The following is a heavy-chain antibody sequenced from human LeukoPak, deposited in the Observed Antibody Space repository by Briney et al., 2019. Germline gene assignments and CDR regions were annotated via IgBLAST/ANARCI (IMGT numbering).Heavy chain of an antibody. V-gene: IGHV1-69*01. J-gene: IGHJ3*02. CDR3: ARSGRTDYGDYGGRDAFDI. CDR1: GGTFSSYA. CDR2: IIPIFGTA. Sequence: GSSVKVSCKASGGTFSSYAISWVRQAPGQGLEWMGGIIPIFGTANYAQKFQGRVTITADESTSTAYMELSSLRSEDTAVYYCARSGRTDYGDYGGRDAFDIWGQGTMVTVSS. D-gene: IGHD4-17*01.